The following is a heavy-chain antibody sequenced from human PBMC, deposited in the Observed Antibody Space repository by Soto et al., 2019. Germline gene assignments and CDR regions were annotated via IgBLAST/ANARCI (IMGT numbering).Heavy chain of an antibody. J-gene: IGHJ4*02. D-gene: IGHD6-19*01. CDR3: ARVGGSWYSSGXYEFGFDY. V-gene: IGHV3-48*04. CDR2: ISSSSSTI. Sequence: GGSLGLSCAASGFSFTSYRMNWVRQAPGKGLEWVSYISSSSSTIYYADSVKGRFTISRDNAKNSLYLQMNSLRAEDTAVYYCARVGGSWYSSGXYEFGFDYWXQGT. CDR1: GFSFTSYR.